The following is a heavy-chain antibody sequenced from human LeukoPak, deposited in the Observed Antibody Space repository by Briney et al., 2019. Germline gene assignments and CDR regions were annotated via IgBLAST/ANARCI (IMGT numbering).Heavy chain of an antibody. J-gene: IGHJ3*02. CDR1: GGLISSGDFY. Sequence: SETLSLTCTVSGGLISSGDFYWSWIRQPPGKGLEWIGYISYSGSTYYNPSLKSRVTMSVDTSKSQFSLELNSLTAADTAVYYCARVPYGYSLAYCDGECYSGAFDIWGQGTMVAVSS. V-gene: IGHV4-30-4*01. CDR2: ISYSGST. CDR3: ARVPYGYSLAYCDGECYSGAFDI. D-gene: IGHD2-21*01.